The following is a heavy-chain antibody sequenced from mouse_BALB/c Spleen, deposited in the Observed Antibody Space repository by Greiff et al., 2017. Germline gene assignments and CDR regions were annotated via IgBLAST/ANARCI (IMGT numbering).Heavy chain of an antibody. CDR3: ARLGGAMDY. J-gene: IGHJ4*01. CDR2: ISSGGSYT. V-gene: IGHV5-9-3*01. CDR1: GFTFSSYA. D-gene: IGHD3-3*01. Sequence: EVKLVESGGGLVKPGGSLKLSCAASGFTFSSYAMSWVRQTPEKRLEWVATISSGGSYTYYPDSVKGRFTISRDNAKNTLYLQMSSLRSEDTAMYYCARLGGAMDYWGQGTSVTVSS.